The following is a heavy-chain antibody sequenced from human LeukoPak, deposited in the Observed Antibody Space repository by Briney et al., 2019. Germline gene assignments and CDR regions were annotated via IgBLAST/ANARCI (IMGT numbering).Heavy chain of an antibody. CDR1: GFTFRSYA. V-gene: IGHV3-30*04. D-gene: IGHD6-19*01. Sequence: PGGSLRLSCAASGFTFRSYAMHWVRQAPGKGLEWVAAISYDGSNKYYADSVKGRFTISRDNSKNTLYLQMNSLRAEDTAVYYCARDKIAVAGKEFDYWGQGTLVTVSS. J-gene: IGHJ4*02. CDR3: ARDKIAVAGKEFDY. CDR2: ISYDGSNK.